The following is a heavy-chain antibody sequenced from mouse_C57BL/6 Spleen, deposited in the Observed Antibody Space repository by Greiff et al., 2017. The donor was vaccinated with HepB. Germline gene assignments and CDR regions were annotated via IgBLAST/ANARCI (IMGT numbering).Heavy chain of an antibody. CDR3: ARYYGSRKGAMDY. Sequence: VQLQQSGAELVKPGASVKMSCKASGYTFTSYWITWVKQRPGQGLEWIGDIYPGSGSTNYNEKFKSKATLTVDTSSSTAYMQLSSLTSEDSAVYYGARYYGSRKGAMDYWGQGTSVTVSS. CDR2: IYPGSGST. J-gene: IGHJ4*01. V-gene: IGHV1-55*01. D-gene: IGHD1-1*01. CDR1: GYTFTSYW.